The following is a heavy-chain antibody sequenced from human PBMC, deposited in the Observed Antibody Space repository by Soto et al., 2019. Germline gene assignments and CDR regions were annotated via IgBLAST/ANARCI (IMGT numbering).Heavy chain of an antibody. CDR3: AKGQYDWTYNELDY. CDR2: IGDKI. Sequence: PGGSLRLSCVASGFTFSIHAMNWVRQAPGKGLEWVSGIGDKIYYAESVKGRFTISRDNSKNTLYLQMDSLRAEDTAVYYCAKGQYDWTYNELDYWGHGTLVTVSS. J-gene: IGHJ4*01. V-gene: IGHV3-23*01. D-gene: IGHD3-16*01. CDR1: GFTFSIHA.